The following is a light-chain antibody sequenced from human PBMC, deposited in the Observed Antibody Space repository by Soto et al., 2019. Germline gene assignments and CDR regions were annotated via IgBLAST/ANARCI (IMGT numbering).Light chain of an antibody. CDR3: QQYNSYPWT. CDR2: KAS. Sequence: DIQRTQSPSTLSGSVGDRVTITCRASQSISSWLAWYQQKPGKAPKLLIYKASSLESGVPSRFSGSGSGTEFTLTISSLQPDDFATYYCQQYNSYPWTFGQGTKVDI. J-gene: IGKJ1*01. V-gene: IGKV1-5*03. CDR1: QSISSW.